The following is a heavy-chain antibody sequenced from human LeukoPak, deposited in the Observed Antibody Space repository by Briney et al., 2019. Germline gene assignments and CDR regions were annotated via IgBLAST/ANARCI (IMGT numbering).Heavy chain of an antibody. CDR3: ARYSSNWHAADS. CDR2: INSDGNST. CDR1: GFTFSTYW. Sequence: PGGSLRLSCAASGFTFSTYWMHWVRQAPGKGLVWVSRINSDGNSTSYTDSVKGRFTISRDNAKNMLSLQMKSLRAEDTAVYYCARYSSNWHAADSWGQGTLVTVSS. V-gene: IGHV3-74*01. D-gene: IGHD1-20*01. J-gene: IGHJ5*02.